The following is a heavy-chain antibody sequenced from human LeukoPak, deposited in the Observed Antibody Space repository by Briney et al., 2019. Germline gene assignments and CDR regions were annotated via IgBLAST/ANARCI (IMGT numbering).Heavy chain of an antibody. CDR1: GFTFEDYA. V-gene: IGHV3-9*03. CDR2: ISLNSGSI. J-gene: IGHJ6*03. Sequence: PGRSLRLSCAASGFTFEDYAMHWVRQAPGKGLEWVSGISLNSGSIGYADSVKGRFTISRDNAKNSLYLQMNTLRAEDMALYYCAKEAARRGYYYYYMDVWGKGTTVTVSS. D-gene: IGHD6-6*01. CDR3: AKEAARRGYYYYYMDV.